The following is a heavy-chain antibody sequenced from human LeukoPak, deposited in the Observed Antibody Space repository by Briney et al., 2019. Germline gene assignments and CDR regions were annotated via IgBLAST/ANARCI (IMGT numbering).Heavy chain of an antibody. Sequence: PGGSLRLSCAASGFTFSSYAMHWVRQAPGKGLEWVAVVSYDGSNKYYADSVKGRFTISRDNSKNRLYLQMNSLRAEDTAVYYCARDRTAFHFDYWGQGTLVTVSS. CDR3: ARDRTAFHFDY. CDR1: GFTFSSYA. CDR2: VSYDGSNK. J-gene: IGHJ4*02. V-gene: IGHV3-30-3*01.